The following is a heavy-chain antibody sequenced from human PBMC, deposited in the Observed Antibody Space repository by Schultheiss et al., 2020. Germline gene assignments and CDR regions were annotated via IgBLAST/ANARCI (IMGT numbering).Heavy chain of an antibody. J-gene: IGHJ4*02. V-gene: IGHV3-23*01. Sequence: LSLTCAVSGGSISSSNWWSWVRQAPGKGLEWVSAISGSGGSTYYADSVKGRFTISRDNSKNTLYLQMNSLRAEDTAVYYCARVPNPEILTGILPNFDYWGQGTLVTVSS. CDR2: ISGSGGST. CDR1: GGSISSSN. CDR3: ARVPNPEILTGILPNFDY. D-gene: IGHD3-9*01.